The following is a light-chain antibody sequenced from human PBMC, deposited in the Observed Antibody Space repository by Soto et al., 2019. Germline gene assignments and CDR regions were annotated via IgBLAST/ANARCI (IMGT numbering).Light chain of an antibody. J-gene: IGKJ5*01. CDR1: QPLNNN. CDR2: DAS. V-gene: IGKV3D-11*01. Sequence: EIVRTQSPATLSVSPGDRATLSCRAGQPLNNNVAWYQQKPGQAPRLLIYDASKRATGIPARFSGSGSGTNFTLTISSLEPEDFAVYYCQQRRSWQVTFGQGTRLEIK. CDR3: QQRRSWQVT.